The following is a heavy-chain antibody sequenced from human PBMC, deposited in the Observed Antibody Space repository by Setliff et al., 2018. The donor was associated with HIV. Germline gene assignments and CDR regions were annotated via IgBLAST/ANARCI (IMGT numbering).Heavy chain of an antibody. J-gene: IGHJ6*03. CDR2: IYPGDSNT. Sequence: LGESLKISCKGSGYNFASYWIGWVRQMPGKGLEWMGIIYPGDSNTKYSPSFQGQVTLSADKSIRTTYLQWSSLKASDTAMYYCAGLRFLEGYFLDVWGTGTTVTVSS. V-gene: IGHV5-51*01. D-gene: IGHD3-3*01. CDR3: AGLRFLEGYFLDV. CDR1: GYNFASYW.